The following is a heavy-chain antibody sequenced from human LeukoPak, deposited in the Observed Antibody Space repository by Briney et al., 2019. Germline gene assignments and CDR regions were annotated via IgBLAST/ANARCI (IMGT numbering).Heavy chain of an antibody. Sequence: PSETLSLTCTVSGGSISSSSYYWGWIRQPPGKGLEWIGSIYYSGSTYYNPSLKSRVTISVDTSKNQFSLKLSPVTAADTAIYYCARPFDAYGSGRYYSTVWFDPWGQGTLVTVSS. D-gene: IGHD3-10*01. J-gene: IGHJ5*02. CDR3: ARPFDAYGSGRYYSTVWFDP. CDR1: GGSISSSSYY. CDR2: IYYSGST. V-gene: IGHV4-39*01.